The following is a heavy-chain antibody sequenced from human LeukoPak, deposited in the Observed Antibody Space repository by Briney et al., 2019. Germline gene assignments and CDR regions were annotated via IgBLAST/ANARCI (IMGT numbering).Heavy chain of an antibody. Sequence: ASVKVSCKASGYTFTSYGISWVRQAPGQGLEWMGWISAYNGNTNYAQKLQGRLTMTTDTSTSTAYMELRSLRSDDTAVYYCARDGDIVVVPAATYPYHFDYWGQGTLVTVSS. V-gene: IGHV1-18*01. J-gene: IGHJ4*02. CDR1: GYTFTSYG. CDR3: ARDGDIVVVPAATYPYHFDY. CDR2: ISAYNGNT. D-gene: IGHD2-2*01.